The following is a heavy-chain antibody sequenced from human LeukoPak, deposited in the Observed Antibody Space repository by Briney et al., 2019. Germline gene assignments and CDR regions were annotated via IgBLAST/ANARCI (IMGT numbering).Heavy chain of an antibody. CDR2: ISHEGDS. Sequence: SETLSLTCAVDGVSPRGYYWSWIRQSPEKGLEWIGEISHEGDSIYNPSLKSRLTLSVDMSKNQFSLKLRSVTAADTAVYYCARGRNYVSDYYFDVWGKGTTVIVSS. CDR3: ARGRNYVSDYYFDV. D-gene: IGHD1-7*01. CDR1: GVSPRGYY. J-gene: IGHJ6*03. V-gene: IGHV4-34*01.